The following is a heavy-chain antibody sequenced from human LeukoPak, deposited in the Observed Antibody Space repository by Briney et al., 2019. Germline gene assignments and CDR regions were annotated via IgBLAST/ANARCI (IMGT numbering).Heavy chain of an antibody. J-gene: IGHJ4*02. CDR3: GILVGTYSDLGSSSSYLDY. CDR1: GFTFSSYG. V-gene: IGHV3-30*03. CDR2: ISYDGSNK. D-gene: IGHD3/OR15-3a*01. Sequence: GRSLRLSCAASGFTFSSYGMHWVRQAPGKGLEWVAVISYDGSNKYYADYVKVRFTIHRDNSKNTLHLQMKSVRAEDTSVYSCGILVGTYSDLGSSSSYLDYWGKGAMVTVSS.